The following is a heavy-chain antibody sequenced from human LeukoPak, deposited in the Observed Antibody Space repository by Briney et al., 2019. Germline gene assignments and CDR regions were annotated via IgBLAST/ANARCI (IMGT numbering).Heavy chain of an antibody. V-gene: IGHV3-53*01. CDR3: ARGGAYNWFDP. CDR2: IYSGGTT. J-gene: IGHJ5*02. Sequence: PGGSLRLSCAASGFTVSSNYMNWVRQAPGKGLEWVSVIYSGGTTYYADPVKGRFTISRDNSKNTQYLQMNSLRAEDTAVYYCARGGAYNWFDPWGQGTLVTVSS. CDR1: GFTVSSNY.